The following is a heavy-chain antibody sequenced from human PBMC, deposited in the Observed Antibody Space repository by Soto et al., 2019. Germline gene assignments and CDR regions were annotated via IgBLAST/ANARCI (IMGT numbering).Heavy chain of an antibody. V-gene: IGHV3-30*03. CDR3: ALTRRSSLLEVAGPGFEY. D-gene: IGHD6-19*01. J-gene: IGHJ4*02. CDR1: GFNVGVLG. CDR2: LSYEGSEE. Sequence: HHAGSMRLCCAASGFNVGVLGMHGVRKAQGKGLEWLSVLSYEGSEEYYADSVRGRFTISRDNSKNTLFLQMDSLRVDDTGVYYCALTRRSSLLEVAGPGFEYWGQGTLVTVSS.